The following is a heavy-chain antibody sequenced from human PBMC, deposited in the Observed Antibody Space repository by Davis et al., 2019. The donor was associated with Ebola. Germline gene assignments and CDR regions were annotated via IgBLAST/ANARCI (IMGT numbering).Heavy chain of an antibody. D-gene: IGHD2-2*01. CDR1: GGSISNAYYS. Sequence: PSETLSLTCAVSGGSISNAYYSWHWIRQPPGEGLEWLGEINHRGITKYNPSLESRVTISIDTSNNQFSLKMTYVTAADTAVYYCASPHQIRAKRCFDSWGQGTLVTVSS. J-gene: IGHJ4*02. CDR2: INHRGIT. CDR3: ASPHQIRAKRCFDS. V-gene: IGHV4-30-2*01.